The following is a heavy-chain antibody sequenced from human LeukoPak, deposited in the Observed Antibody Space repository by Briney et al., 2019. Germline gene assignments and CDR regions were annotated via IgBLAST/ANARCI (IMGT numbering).Heavy chain of an antibody. Sequence: PGGSLRLSCAASGFTFSSYAMHWVRQAPGKGLEWVAVISYDGSNKYYADSVKGRFTISRDNSKNTLYLQMNSLRAEDTAVYYCAKDSAYYYDSSGYYYDWGQGTLVTVSS. CDR2: ISYDGSNK. V-gene: IGHV3-30*04. CDR3: AKDSAYYYDSSGYYYD. J-gene: IGHJ4*02. CDR1: GFTFSSYA. D-gene: IGHD3-22*01.